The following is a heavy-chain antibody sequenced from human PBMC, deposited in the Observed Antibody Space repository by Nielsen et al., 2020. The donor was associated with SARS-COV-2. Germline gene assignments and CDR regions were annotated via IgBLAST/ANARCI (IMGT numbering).Heavy chain of an antibody. CDR3: ARGVTRAGRGMDV. CDR2: IWYDGSNK. D-gene: IGHD2-21*02. V-gene: IGHV3-33*01. CDR1: GFTFSSYG. J-gene: IGHJ6*02. Sequence: GESLKISCAASGFTFSSYGMHWVRQAPGKGLEWVAVIWYDGSNKYYADSVKGRFTISRDNSKNTLYLQMNSLRAEDTAVYYCARGVTRAGRGMDVWGQGTTVTVSS.